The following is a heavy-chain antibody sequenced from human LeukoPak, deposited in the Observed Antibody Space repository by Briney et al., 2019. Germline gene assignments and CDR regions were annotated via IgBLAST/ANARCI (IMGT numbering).Heavy chain of an antibody. D-gene: IGHD3-10*01. CDR2: ISGSGGST. J-gene: IGHJ4*02. CDR3: ARDKSGYYYGSGSYYHPSDY. V-gene: IGHV3-23*01. CDR1: GFTFSSYA. Sequence: GGSLRLSCAASGFTFSSYAMSWVRQAPGKGLEWVSAISGSGGSTYYADSVKGRFTISRDNSKNTLYLQMNSLRAEDTAVYYCARDKSGYYYGSGSYYHPSDYWGQGTLVTVSS.